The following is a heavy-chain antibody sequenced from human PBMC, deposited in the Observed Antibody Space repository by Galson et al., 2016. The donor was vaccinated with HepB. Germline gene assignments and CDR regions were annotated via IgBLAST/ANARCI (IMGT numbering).Heavy chain of an antibody. V-gene: IGHV3-15*01. CDR1: GFPFSGAW. J-gene: IGHJ6*02. Sequence: SLRLSCAASGFPFSGAWMNWVRQAPGKGLEWVGRIKRKSDGGTTDYAAPVGGRFTIARDDSRNMVFLQMSSLKTEDTAVYYCTAPTVYYYFYGLDVWGQGTTVTVSS. CDR2: IKRKSDGGTT. CDR3: TAPTVYYYFYGLDV. D-gene: IGHD4-17*01.